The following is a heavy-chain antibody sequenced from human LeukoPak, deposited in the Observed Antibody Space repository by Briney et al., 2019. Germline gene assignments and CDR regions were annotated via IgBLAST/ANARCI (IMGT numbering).Heavy chain of an antibody. CDR3: AREIVLRLLEWSPPLGY. Sequence: ASVKVSCKASGYTFTGYYMHWVRQAPGQGLEWMGWINPNSGGTNYAQKFQGRVTMTRDTSISTAYMELSRLRSDDTAVYYCAREIVLRLLEWSPPLGYWGQGTLVTVSS. CDR1: GYTFTGYY. CDR2: INPNSGGT. J-gene: IGHJ4*02. V-gene: IGHV1-2*02. D-gene: IGHD3-3*01.